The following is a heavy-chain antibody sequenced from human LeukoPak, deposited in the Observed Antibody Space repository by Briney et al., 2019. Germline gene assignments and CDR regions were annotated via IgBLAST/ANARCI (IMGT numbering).Heavy chain of an antibody. V-gene: IGHV3-7*01. J-gene: IGHJ4*02. D-gene: IGHD3-3*02. CDR1: GVTFSSDW. Sequence: GGTLRLSCAASGVTFSSDWTSCVRDAPGKGLGWVANIEDDGGEKYYVDSVRGRFIISRENAKKSLYLQMNSLRADDTAVYYCGRDGRSSSIHDSHDDWGKGTLVTV. CDR2: IEDDGGEK. CDR3: GRDGRSSSIHDSHDD.